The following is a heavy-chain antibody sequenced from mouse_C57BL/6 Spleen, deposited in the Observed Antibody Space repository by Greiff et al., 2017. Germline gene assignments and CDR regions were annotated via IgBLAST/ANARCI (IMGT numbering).Heavy chain of an antibody. D-gene: IGHD2-4*01. CDR1: GYAFSSYW. J-gene: IGHJ3*01. V-gene: IGHV1-80*01. CDR3: ARGYDYDGAWFAY. Sequence: QVQLQQSGAELVKPGASVKISCKASGYAFSSYWMNWVKQRPGKGLEWIGQIYPGDGDTNYNGKFKGKATLTADKSSSTAYMQLSSLTSEDSAVYFCARGYDYDGAWFAYGGQGTLVTVSA. CDR2: IYPGDGDT.